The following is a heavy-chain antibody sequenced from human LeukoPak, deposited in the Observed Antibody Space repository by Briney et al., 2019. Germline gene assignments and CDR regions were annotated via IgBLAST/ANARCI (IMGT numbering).Heavy chain of an antibody. J-gene: IGHJ4*02. CDR3: ARDVPTTVTTSVQYYFDY. D-gene: IGHD4-17*01. Sequence: ASVKVSCKASGYTFTGYYMHWVRQAPGQGLEWMGWINPNSGGTNCAQKFQGRVTMTRDTSISTAYMELSRLRSDDTAVYYCARDVPTTVTTSVQYYFDYWGQGTLVTVSS. CDR1: GYTFTGYY. V-gene: IGHV1-2*02. CDR2: INPNSGGT.